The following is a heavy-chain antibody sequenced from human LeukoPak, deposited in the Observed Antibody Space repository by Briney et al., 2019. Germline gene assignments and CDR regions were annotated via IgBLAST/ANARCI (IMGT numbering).Heavy chain of an antibody. V-gene: IGHV3-13*01. D-gene: IGHD3-10*01. Sequence: GGSLRLSCAASGFTFSSSDMHWVRQATGKGLEWVSAIGTTGDTYYPGSVKGRFTISRENAGNSLYLQMNSLRVGDTAVYYCARAVPMARGVNFYDYWGQGTLVTVSS. CDR1: GFTFSSSD. CDR2: IGTTGDT. CDR3: ARAVPMARGVNFYDY. J-gene: IGHJ4*02.